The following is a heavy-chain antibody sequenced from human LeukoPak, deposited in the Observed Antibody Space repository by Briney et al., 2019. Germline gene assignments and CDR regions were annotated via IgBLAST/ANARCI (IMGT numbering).Heavy chain of an antibody. CDR3: ARFAAGGSYYYYMDV. D-gene: IGHD6-25*01. V-gene: IGHV3-21*01. CDR1: GFTFSSYS. CDR2: ISGTSTYI. J-gene: IGHJ6*03. Sequence: PGESLRLSCAASGFTFSSYSMNWVRQAPGEGLEWVSSISGTSTYIYYADSVKGRFTVSRDNAKNSLYLQMNSLRAEDTAVYYCARFAAGGSYYYYMDVWGKGTTVTVSS.